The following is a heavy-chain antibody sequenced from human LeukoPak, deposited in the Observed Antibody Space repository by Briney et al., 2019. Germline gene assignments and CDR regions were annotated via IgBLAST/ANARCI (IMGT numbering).Heavy chain of an antibody. Sequence: PRGSLRLSCAASGFTFSSYSMNWVRQAPGKGLEWVSSISSSSSYIYYADSVKGRFTISRDNAKNSLYLQMNSLRAEDTAVYYCARDTRTTYYYGSGSYYYYYGMDVWGKGTTVTVSS. CDR3: ARDTRTTYYYGSGSYYYYYGMDV. CDR1: GFTFSSYS. D-gene: IGHD3-10*01. V-gene: IGHV3-21*01. J-gene: IGHJ6*04. CDR2: ISSSSSYI.